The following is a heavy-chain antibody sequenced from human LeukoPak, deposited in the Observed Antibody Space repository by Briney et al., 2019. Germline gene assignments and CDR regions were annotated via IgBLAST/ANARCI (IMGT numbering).Heavy chain of an antibody. CDR1: GGSISSYY. J-gene: IGHJ5*02. D-gene: IGHD6-19*01. CDR3: ARSGYSSGWHGGDWFDP. CDR2: IYYSGST. V-gene: IGHV4-59*08. Sequence: PSETLSLTCTVSGGSISSYYWSWIRQPPGKGLEWIGYIYYSGSTNYNPSLKSRVTISVDTSKNQFSLRLSSVTAADTAVYYCARSGYSSGWHGGDWFDPWGQGTLVTVSS.